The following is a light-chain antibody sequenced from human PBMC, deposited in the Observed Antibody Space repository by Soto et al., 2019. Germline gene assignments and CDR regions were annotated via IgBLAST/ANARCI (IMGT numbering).Light chain of an antibody. CDR3: SSRTTSNPYV. Sequence: QSALTQPASVSGSPGQSITNSCTGTSSDIGAYNSVSWYQQHPGKAPKLMIYTVSNRPSGVSNRFSASKSGNTASLTISGLQAEDEADYYCSSRTTSNPYVFGTGTKVTVL. J-gene: IGLJ1*01. CDR1: SSDIGAYNS. CDR2: TVS. V-gene: IGLV2-14*01.